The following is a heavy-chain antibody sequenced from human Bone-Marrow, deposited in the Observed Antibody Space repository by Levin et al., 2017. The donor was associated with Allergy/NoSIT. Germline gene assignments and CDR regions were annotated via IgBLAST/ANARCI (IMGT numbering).Heavy chain of an antibody. J-gene: IGHJ4*02. CDR1: GFTFSSYA. Sequence: LSLTCAASGFTFSSYAMSWVRQAPGKGLEWVSTVSGSGGSTYYADSVKGRFTVSRDNSKNTLYLQLNSLRAEDTAVYYCAHPGDYGYYYDYWGQGTLVTVSS. V-gene: IGHV3-23*01. D-gene: IGHD3-10*01. CDR2: VSGSGGST. CDR3: AHPGDYGYYYDY.